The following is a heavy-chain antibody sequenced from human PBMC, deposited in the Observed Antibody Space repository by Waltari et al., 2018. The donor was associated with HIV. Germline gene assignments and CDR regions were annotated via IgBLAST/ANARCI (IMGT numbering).Heavy chain of an antibody. CDR3: AREGDYSSTPN. Sequence: EVQLVESGGGLVQPGGSLRLSCAALGFTFSSYRMHWVRQAPGKGLEWVSYISSSSSTIYYADSVKGRFTISRDNAKNSLYLQMNSLRAEDTAVYYCAREGDYSSTPNWGQGTLVTVSS. J-gene: IGHJ4*02. CDR1: GFTFSSYR. D-gene: IGHD6-13*01. V-gene: IGHV3-48*04. CDR2: ISSSSSTI.